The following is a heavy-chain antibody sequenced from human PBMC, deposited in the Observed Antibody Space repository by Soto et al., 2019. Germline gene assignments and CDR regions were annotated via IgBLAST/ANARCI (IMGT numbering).Heavy chain of an antibody. CDR3: ARDRLRGYDSSGFYS. Sequence: ASVKVCCKASGDTFTSSAISWVRQAPGQGLEWMGWINPSDGNRNFAQKFEDRVTMTTATSTNTVFLELRSLKSDDTAIYYCARDRLRGYDSSGFYSWGQGTMVTVSS. CDR1: GDTFTSSA. J-gene: IGHJ4*02. D-gene: IGHD3-22*01. CDR2: INPSDGNR. V-gene: IGHV1-18*01.